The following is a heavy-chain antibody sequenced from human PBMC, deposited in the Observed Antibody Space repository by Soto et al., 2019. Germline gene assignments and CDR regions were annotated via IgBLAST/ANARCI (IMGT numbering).Heavy chain of an antibody. CDR3: ARYGSGECNRGSCYSPFDY. CDR1: GDSISSGDYY. J-gene: IGHJ4*02. CDR2: IYYSGST. V-gene: IGHV4-30-4*01. Sequence: SETLSLTCTVSGDSISSGDYYWSWIRQPPGKGLEWIGYIYYSGSTYYNPSLRSRVTISVDTSKNQFSLKLSSVTAADTAVYYCARYGSGECNRGSCYSPFDYWGQGTLVTVPS. D-gene: IGHD2-15*01.